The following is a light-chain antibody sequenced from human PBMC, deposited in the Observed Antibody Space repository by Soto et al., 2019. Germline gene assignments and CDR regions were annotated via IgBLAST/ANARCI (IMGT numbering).Light chain of an antibody. V-gene: IGKV1-39*01. Sequence: DIQMTQAPSSLSASVGDRLTITCRASQSISSYLNWYQQKPGKXPKXXIYAASSLQSGVPSRFSGSGSGTDFTLTISSLQPEDFETYYCQQSYSTPITFGQGTRLEIK. J-gene: IGKJ5*01. CDR1: QSISSY. CDR2: AAS. CDR3: QQSYSTPIT.